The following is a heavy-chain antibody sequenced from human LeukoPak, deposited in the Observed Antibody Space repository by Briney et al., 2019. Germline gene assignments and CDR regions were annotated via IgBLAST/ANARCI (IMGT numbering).Heavy chain of an antibody. D-gene: IGHD5-18*01. J-gene: IGHJ4*02. CDR1: GDSVSSNSAA. V-gene: IGHV6-1*01. CDR3: ARDYEYSYGPYFDY. Sequence: SQTLSLTCAISGDSVSSNSAAWTWIRQSPSRGLEWLGRTYYRSKWYNDYAVSVKSRITINPDTSKSQFSLQLNSVTPEDTAVYYCARDYEYSYGPYFDYWGQGTLVTVSS. CDR2: TYYRSKWYN.